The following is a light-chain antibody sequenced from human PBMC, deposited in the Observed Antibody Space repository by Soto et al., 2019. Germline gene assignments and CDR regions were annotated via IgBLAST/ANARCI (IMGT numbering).Light chain of an antibody. CDR1: TGAVTSGHW. V-gene: IGLV7-46*01. CDR3: LVIFTGVGEV. J-gene: IGLJ1*01. CDR2: DTS. Sequence: QTVVTQEPSLTVSPGGTVTLTCGSSTGAVTSGHWPHWFQQKPGQAPRTLIYDTSNKHSWTPARFSGSLLGGKAALTLSGAXXXXXAXYYCLVIFTGVGEVFGTGTKLTVL.